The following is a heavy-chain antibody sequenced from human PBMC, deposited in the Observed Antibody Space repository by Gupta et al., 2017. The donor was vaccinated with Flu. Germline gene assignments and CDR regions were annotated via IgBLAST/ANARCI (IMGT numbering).Heavy chain of an antibody. CDR3: TKDKNSGSWIWYFDL. V-gene: IGHV3-9*01. D-gene: IGHD5-12*01. CDR2: VSWNSNNL. Sequence: QVPGKGLEWVSGVSWNSNNLGYADSVKGRFTISRDNTERSLSLQMNDLKSEDTAIYYCTKDKNSGSWIWYFDLWGRGTPVTVSS. J-gene: IGHJ2*01.